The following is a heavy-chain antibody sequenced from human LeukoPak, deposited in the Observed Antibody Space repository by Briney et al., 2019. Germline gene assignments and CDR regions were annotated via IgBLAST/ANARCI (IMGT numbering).Heavy chain of an antibody. J-gene: IGHJ4*02. Sequence: GGSLRLSCAASGFTFNAHHMSWIRQAPGKGLEWISSITNGGNSGYTIYYADSVKGRFTISRDNAKNSLYLQMNNLRPEDTAVYFCARDSYISGSDYWGQGTLVTVSS. CDR3: ARDSYISGSDY. V-gene: IGHV3-11*01. CDR1: GFTFNAHH. D-gene: IGHD6-19*01. CDR2: ITNGGNSGYTI.